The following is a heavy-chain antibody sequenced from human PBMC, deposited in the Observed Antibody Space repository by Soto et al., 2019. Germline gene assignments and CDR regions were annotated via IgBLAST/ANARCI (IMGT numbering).Heavy chain of an antibody. CDR3: VRYYGARVYFDY. J-gene: IGHJ4*02. D-gene: IGHD4-17*01. CDR2: INPSGGST. CDR1: GYTFTSYY. V-gene: IGHV1-46*01. Sequence: ASVKVFCKASGYTFTSYYMRWVRQAPGQGLEWMGIINPSGGSTSYAQKFQGRVTMTRDTSTSTVYMELSSLRSEDTAVYYCVRYYGARVYFDYWGQGSLVTV.